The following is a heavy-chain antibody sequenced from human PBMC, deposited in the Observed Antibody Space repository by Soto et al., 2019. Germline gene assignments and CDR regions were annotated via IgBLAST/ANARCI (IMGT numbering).Heavy chain of an antibody. V-gene: IGHV4-30-2*01. Sequence: PSETLSLTCAVSGGSISSDGYSWSWIRQPPGTGLEWIGYIYHSGSTYYNPSLKSRVTISVDRSKNQFSLKLSSVTAADTAVYYCARSPYYYDSSGYYHYGMDVWGQGTTVTVSS. CDR1: GGSISSDGYS. CDR2: IYHSGST. D-gene: IGHD3-22*01. CDR3: ARSPYYYDSSGYYHYGMDV. J-gene: IGHJ6*02.